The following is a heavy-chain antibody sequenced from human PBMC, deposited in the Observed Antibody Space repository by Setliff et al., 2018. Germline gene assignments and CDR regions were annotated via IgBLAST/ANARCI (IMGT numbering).Heavy chain of an antibody. D-gene: IGHD6-6*01. CDR1: GYTFTSYG. V-gene: IGHV1-18*01. J-gene: IGHJ6*03. Sequence: ASVKVSCKASGYTFTSYGISWVRQAPGQGLEWMGWISAYNGNTYYKSSLQSRVSISADTSKSQFYLRLSSVTAADTGVYYCARVRGYSSSSRDFYYHNMEVWGKGTTVTVSS. CDR2: ISAYNGNT. CDR3: ARVRGYSSSSRDFYYHNMEV.